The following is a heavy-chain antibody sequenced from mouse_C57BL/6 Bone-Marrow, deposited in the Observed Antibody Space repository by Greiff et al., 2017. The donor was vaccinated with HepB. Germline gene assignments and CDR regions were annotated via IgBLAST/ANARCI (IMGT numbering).Heavy chain of an antibody. CDR2: ISNCGGST. D-gene: IGHD2-2*01. CDR3: ARLPYGFYFDY. Sequence: EVKLVESGGGLVQPGGSLKLSCAASGFTFSDYYMYWVRQTPEKRLEWVAYISNCGGSTYYPDTVKGRFTISRDNAKNTLYLQMSRLKSEDTAMYYCARLPYGFYFDYWGQGTTLTVST. J-gene: IGHJ2*01. CDR1: GFTFSDYY. V-gene: IGHV5-12*01.